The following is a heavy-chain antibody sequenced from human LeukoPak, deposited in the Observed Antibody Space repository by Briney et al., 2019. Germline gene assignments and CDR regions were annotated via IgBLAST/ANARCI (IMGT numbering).Heavy chain of an antibody. CDR2: VYSGGST. D-gene: IGHD1-14*01. J-gene: IGHJ4*02. CDR1: RFTVSTNY. V-gene: IGHV3-53*01. Sequence: GGSLRLSCAAFRFTVSTNYMSWARQAPGKGLEWVSVVYSGGSTHYADSVKGRFTISRDNSKNTLYLQMNRLRGEDTAVYYCARGYLREPFDSWGQGTLVIVSS. CDR3: ARGYLREPFDS.